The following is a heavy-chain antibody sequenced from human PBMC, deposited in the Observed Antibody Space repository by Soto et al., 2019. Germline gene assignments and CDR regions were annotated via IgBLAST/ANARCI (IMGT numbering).Heavy chain of an antibody. J-gene: IGHJ3*02. D-gene: IGHD1-26*01. V-gene: IGHV4-4*02. CDR1: GGSISSSNW. Sequence: QVQLRESGPGLVKPSGTLSLTCAVSGGSISSSNWWSWVRQPPGKGLEWIGEIYHGGNTIYNPSLKIRFTISVDKSKNQFSLKLSSVTAADTAVYYCATMGATTSGAFDIWGQGTMVTVSS. CDR2: IYHGGNT. CDR3: ATMGATTSGAFDI.